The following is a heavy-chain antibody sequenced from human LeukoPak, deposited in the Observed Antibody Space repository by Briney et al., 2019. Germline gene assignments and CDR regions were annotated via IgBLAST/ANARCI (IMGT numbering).Heavy chain of an antibody. CDR3: ARLGGHQADY. D-gene: IGHD2-15*01. CDR1: GYTFTGYY. CDR2: IIPILGIA. V-gene: IGHV1-69*02. J-gene: IGHJ4*02. Sequence: ASVKVSCKASGYTFTGYYMHWVRQAPGQGLEWMGRIIPILGIANYAQKFQGRVTITADKSTSTAYMELSSLRSEDTAVYYCARLGGHQADYWGQGTLVTVSS.